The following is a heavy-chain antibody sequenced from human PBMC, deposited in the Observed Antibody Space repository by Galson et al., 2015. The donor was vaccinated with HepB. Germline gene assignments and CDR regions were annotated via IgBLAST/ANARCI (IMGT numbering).Heavy chain of an antibody. J-gene: IGHJ5*02. CDR2: ISSSSSYT. Sequence: SLRLSCAASGFTFSDYYMSWIRQAPGKGLEWVSYISSSSSYTNYADSVKGRFTISRDNAKNSLYLQMNSLRAEDTAVYYCARIAGFGELLGSWFDPWGQGTLVTVSS. D-gene: IGHD3-10*01. CDR1: GFTFSDYY. V-gene: IGHV3-11*06. CDR3: ARIAGFGELLGSWFDP.